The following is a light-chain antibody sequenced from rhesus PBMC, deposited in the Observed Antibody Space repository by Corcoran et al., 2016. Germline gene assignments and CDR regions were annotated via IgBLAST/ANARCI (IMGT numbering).Light chain of an antibody. V-gene: IGKV4-1*01. CDR3: QQNYIIPCS. Sequence: DIVTTQPPDSLAVSLGERVIINCKSSQSPLYSSNNKNYLAWYQQKPGQASKLIIYWASTRESGVPNRVSGNGSGTDFTLTISGLKAEDVAVYDCQQNYIIPCSFGQGTKVEIK. CDR2: WAS. CDR1: QSPLYSSNNKNY. J-gene: IGKJ2*01.